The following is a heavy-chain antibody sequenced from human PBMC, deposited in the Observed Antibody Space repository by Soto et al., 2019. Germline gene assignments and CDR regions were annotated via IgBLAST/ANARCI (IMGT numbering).Heavy chain of an antibody. Sequence: ASVKVSCKASGYTFTSYDINWVRQATGQGLEWMGWMIPNSGNTGYAQKFQGRVTMTRNTSISTAYMELSSLRSEDTAVYYCARGRADVYAFDIWGQGTMVTVSS. CDR2: MIPNSGNT. V-gene: IGHV1-8*01. CDR1: GYTFTSYD. CDR3: ARGRADVYAFDI. J-gene: IGHJ3*02.